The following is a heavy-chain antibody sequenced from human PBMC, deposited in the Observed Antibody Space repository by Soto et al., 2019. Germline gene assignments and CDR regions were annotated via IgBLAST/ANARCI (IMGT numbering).Heavy chain of an antibody. CDR2: ISGSGGST. Sequence: GGSLRLSCAASGFTFSSYAMSWVRQAPGKGLEWVSAISGSGGSTYYADSVKGRFTISRDNSKNTLYLQMNSLRAEDTAVYYCAKRSTMIVVVTKGGYYFDYWGQGTLVTVPS. CDR1: GFTFSSYA. V-gene: IGHV3-23*01. J-gene: IGHJ4*02. CDR3: AKRSTMIVVVTKGGYYFDY. D-gene: IGHD3-22*01.